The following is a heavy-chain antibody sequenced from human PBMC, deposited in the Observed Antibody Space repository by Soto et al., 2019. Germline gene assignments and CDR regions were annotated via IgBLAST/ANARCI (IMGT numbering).Heavy chain of an antibody. J-gene: IGHJ5*02. D-gene: IGHD5-12*01. V-gene: IGHV4-38-2*02. CDR3: VGYTASHNWFDP. Sequence: ETLSLPCTVSGDSFTNGFYWGLIRQSAGQGLEWLGTVYPSGNTYYNPSVRGRVSMSIDPSKNQFSLSLTSVTAADTARYFCVGYTASHNWFDPWGQGTLVSVSS. CDR2: VYPSGNT. CDR1: GDSFTNGFY.